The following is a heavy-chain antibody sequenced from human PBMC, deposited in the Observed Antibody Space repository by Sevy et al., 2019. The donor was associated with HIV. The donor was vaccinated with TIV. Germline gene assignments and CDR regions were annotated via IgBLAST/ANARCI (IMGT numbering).Heavy chain of an antibody. D-gene: IGHD6-19*01. CDR1: GFTFSSYA. CDR3: AKGGSWRIAVAGRGHFDY. J-gene: IGHJ4*02. CDR2: ISGSGGST. V-gene: IGHV3-23*01. Sequence: GGSLRLSCAASGFTFSSYAMSWVRQAPGKGLEWVSAISGSGGSTYYADSVKGLFTISRDNSKNTLYLQMNSLRAEDTAVYYCAKGGSWRIAVAGRGHFDYWGQGTLVTVSS.